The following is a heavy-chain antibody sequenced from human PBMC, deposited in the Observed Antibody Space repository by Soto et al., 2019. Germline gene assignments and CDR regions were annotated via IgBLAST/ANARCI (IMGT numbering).Heavy chain of an antibody. J-gene: IGHJ6*02. CDR2: LSYDGSNK. Sequence: GALRLSCAASGFTFRSYGIDWGRQAPGKGVEGGAFLSYDGSNKYYADSVKGRSTISRDNSKNTLYLQMNSLRPEDTAVYHCARAPGYCSSTRCYDNYFSGMDVWGQGTTVTVSS. D-gene: IGHD2-2*03. CDR1: GFTFRSYG. CDR3: ARAPGYCSSTRCYDNYFSGMDV. V-gene: IGHV3-30-3*01.